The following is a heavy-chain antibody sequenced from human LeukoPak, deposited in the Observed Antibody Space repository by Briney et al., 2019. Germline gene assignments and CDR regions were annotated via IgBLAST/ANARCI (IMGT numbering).Heavy chain of an antibody. V-gene: IGHV4-59*08. CDR3: ARGDFYRYYFDY. J-gene: IGHJ4*02. Sequence: SETLSLTCTVSGGSLRSYYWSWLRQPPGKGLEWIGYIHYTGSTNYNPSLKSRVTISLDTSNNQFSLKLSSVTAADTAVYYCARGDFYRYYFDYWGQGTLVTVSS. CDR1: GGSLRSYY. CDR2: IHYTGST. D-gene: IGHD2/OR15-2a*01.